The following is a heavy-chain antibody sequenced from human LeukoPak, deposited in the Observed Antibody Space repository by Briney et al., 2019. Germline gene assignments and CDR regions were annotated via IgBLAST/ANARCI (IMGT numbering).Heavy chain of an antibody. CDR1: GFTFDDYA. D-gene: IGHD3-10*01. V-gene: IGHV3-9*01. CDR3: ARDHSALASYPNP. CDR2: ISWNSGTI. Sequence: GRSLRLSCAASGFTFDDYAMHWVRQAPGKGLEWVSGISWNSGTIGYADSVKGRFTISRDNSKNTLYLQMNSLRGEDTAVYYCARDHSALASYPNPWGQGTLVTVSS. J-gene: IGHJ5*02.